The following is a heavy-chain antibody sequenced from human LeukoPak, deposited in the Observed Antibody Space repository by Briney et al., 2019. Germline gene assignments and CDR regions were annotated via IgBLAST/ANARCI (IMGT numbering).Heavy chain of an antibody. D-gene: IGHD2-2*01. CDR1: GYTFTDYY. CDR3: ATLGSTSYTDY. Sequence: ASVKISCKVSGYTFTDYYMHWVQQAPGKGLEWMGLVDPEDGETKYAEKFQGRVTITADASTDTAYMELSSLRSEDTAVYYCATLGSTSYTDYWGQGTLVTVSS. V-gene: IGHV1-69-2*01. CDR2: VDPEDGET. J-gene: IGHJ4*02.